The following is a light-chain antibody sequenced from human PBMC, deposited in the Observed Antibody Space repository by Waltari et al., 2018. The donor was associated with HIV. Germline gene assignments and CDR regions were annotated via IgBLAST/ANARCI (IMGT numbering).Light chain of an antibody. V-gene: IGLV3-25*03. CDR3: QSVDTSDAWV. Sequence: SSDLTQSPSVSVSPGQTARITCSGTIVANQFGGWYQQKAGQAPLPVIYRDNERPPGIPGRFSGSRAGTIMTLTISGVQSEDEADYYCQSVDTSDAWVFGRGTKLTVL. CDR2: RDN. J-gene: IGLJ3*02. CDR1: IVANQF.